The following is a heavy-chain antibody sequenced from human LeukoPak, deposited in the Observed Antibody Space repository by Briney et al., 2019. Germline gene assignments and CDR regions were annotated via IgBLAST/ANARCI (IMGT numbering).Heavy chain of an antibody. J-gene: IGHJ3*02. CDR3: ASLSFWSGYHDAFDI. V-gene: IGHV4-34*01. CDR1: GGSFSGYY. D-gene: IGHD3-3*01. CDR2: INHSGST. Sequence: NPSETLSLTCAVYGGSFSGYYWSWIRQPPGKGLEWIGEINHSGSTNYNPSLKSRVTISVDTSKNQSSLKLSSVTAADTAVYYCASLSFWSGYHDAFDIWGQGTMVTVSS.